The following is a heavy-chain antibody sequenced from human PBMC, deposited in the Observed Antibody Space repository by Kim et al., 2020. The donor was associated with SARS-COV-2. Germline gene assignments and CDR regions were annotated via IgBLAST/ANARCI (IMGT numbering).Heavy chain of an antibody. CDR1: GYTFTSYY. CDR3: ARAQAPQRWIQLQPYYYGMDV. J-gene: IGHJ6*02. Sequence: ASVNVSCKSSGYTFTSYYMHWVRQAPGQGLEWMGIINPSGGSTSYAQKFQGRVTMTRDTSTSTVYMELGSLRSEDTAVYYCARAQAPQRWIQLQPYYYGMDVWGQGTTVTVSS. D-gene: IGHD5-18*01. CDR2: INPSGGST. V-gene: IGHV1-46*01.